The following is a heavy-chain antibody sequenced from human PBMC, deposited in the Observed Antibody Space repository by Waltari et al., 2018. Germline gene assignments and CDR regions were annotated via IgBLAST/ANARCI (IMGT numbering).Heavy chain of an antibody. Sequence: GLEWVGRIKSKTDGGTTDYAAPVKGRFTISRDNSKNTLYLQMNSLRAEDTAVYYCARGRDDFWSGYYTYYYYGMDVWGQGTTVTVSS. V-gene: IGHV3-15*01. CDR2: IKSKTDGGTT. CDR3: ARGRDDFWSGYYTYYYYGMDV. D-gene: IGHD3-3*01. J-gene: IGHJ6*02.